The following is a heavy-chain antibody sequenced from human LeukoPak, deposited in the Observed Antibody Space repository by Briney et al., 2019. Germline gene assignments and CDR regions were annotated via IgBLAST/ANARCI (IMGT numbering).Heavy chain of an antibody. CDR1: GGSISSGGYY. CDR3: AREGRADRYGDYNDAFDI. CDR2: IYHSGCT. D-gene: IGHD4-17*01. J-gene: IGHJ3*02. V-gene: IGHV4-30-2*01. Sequence: SQTLSLTCTVSGGSISSGGYYWSWIRQPPGKGLEWIGYIYHSGCTYYNPSLKSRVTISVDRSKNQFSLKLSSVTAADTAVYYCAREGRADRYGDYNDAFDIWGQGTMVTVSS.